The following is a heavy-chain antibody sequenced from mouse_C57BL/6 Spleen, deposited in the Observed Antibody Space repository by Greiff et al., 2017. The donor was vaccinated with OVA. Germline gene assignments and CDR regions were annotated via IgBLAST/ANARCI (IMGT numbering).Heavy chain of an antibody. J-gene: IGHJ4*01. V-gene: IGHV5-9*01. CDR1: GFTFSSYT. Sequence: EVHLVESGGGLVKPGGSLKLSCAASGFTFSSYTMSWVRQTPEKRLEWVATISGGGGNTYYPDSVKGRFTISRDNAKNTLYLQMSSLRSEDTALYYCAREGLRRSYAMDYWGQGTSVTVSS. D-gene: IGHD3-1*01. CDR2: ISGGGGNT. CDR3: AREGLRRSYAMDY.